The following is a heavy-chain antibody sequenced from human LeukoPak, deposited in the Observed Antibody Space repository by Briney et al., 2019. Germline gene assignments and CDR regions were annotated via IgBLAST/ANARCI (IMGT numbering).Heavy chain of an antibody. J-gene: IGHJ4*02. Sequence: GGSLRLSCAAPGFTFSSYGMHWVRQAPGKGLEWVAVIWYDGGNKYYADSVKGRFTISRDNSKNTLYLQMNSLRAEDTAVYYCARDHSVVPAAILDYWGQGTLVTVSS. CDR2: IWYDGGNK. D-gene: IGHD2-2*02. CDR1: GFTFSSYG. V-gene: IGHV3-33*01. CDR3: ARDHSVVPAAILDY.